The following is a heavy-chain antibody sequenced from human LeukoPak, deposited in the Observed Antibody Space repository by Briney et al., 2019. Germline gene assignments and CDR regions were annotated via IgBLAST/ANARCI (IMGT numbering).Heavy chain of an antibody. Sequence: GESLKISCKGSGYSFTSYYIAWVRQMPGKGLDWMGIIYPGDSDNRYSPSFQGQVTISADKSISTAYLQWSSLKASDTAMYYCMGIAVAGTAFDYWGQGTLVTVSS. CDR2: IYPGDSDN. V-gene: IGHV5-51*01. D-gene: IGHD6-19*01. CDR1: GYSFTSYY. CDR3: MGIAVAGTAFDY. J-gene: IGHJ4*02.